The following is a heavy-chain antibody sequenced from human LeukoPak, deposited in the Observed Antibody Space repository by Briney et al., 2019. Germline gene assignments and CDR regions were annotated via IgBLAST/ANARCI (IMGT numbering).Heavy chain of an antibody. D-gene: IGHD1-7*01. V-gene: IGHV1-2*02. CDR2: IHPSSGVA. CDR3: ARSPPIWNYVDYFDY. Sequence: ASVKVSCKASGYTFTAYYLNWVRQAPGQGLEWLGWIHPSSGVAKPPQRFQGRVTMARDTSITTAYMELSSLRSDDTAVYYCARSPPIWNYVDYFDYWGQGVLVSVSS. J-gene: IGHJ4*02. CDR1: GYTFTAYY.